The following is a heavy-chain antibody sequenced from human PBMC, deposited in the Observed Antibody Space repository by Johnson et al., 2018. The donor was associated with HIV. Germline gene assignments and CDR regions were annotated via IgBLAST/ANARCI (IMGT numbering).Heavy chain of an antibody. V-gene: IGHV3-9*01. CDR1: GFTFDDYA. CDR3: AKDKLGSSSFAFDI. Sequence: VQLVESGGGVVQPGRSLRLSCAASGFTFDDYAMHWVRQAPGKGLEWVSGISWNSGSIGYADSVKGRFTISRDNAKNSLYLQMNSLRAEDTALYYCAKDKLGSSSFAFDIWGQGTMVTVSS. J-gene: IGHJ3*02. CDR2: ISWNSGSI. D-gene: IGHD6-13*01.